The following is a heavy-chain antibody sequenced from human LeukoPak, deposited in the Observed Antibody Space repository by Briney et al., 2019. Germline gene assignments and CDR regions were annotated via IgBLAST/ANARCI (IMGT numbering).Heavy chain of an antibody. CDR1: GFTFGSYS. V-gene: IGHV3-21*01. CDR3: ARAIVAVAGTGEDY. J-gene: IGHJ4*02. D-gene: IGHD6-19*01. CDR2: ISSSSSYI. Sequence: GGSLRLSCAASGFTFGSYSMNWVRQAPGKGLEWVSSISSSSSYIYYADSVKGRFTISRDNAKNSLYLQMNSLRAEDTAVYYCARAIVAVAGTGEDYWGQGTLVTVSS.